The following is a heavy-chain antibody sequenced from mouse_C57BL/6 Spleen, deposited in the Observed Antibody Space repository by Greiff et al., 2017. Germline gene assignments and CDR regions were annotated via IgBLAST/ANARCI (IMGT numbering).Heavy chain of an antibody. CDR3: ARRTPVVDEWYFDV. Sequence: EVKLMESGGGLVQPGESLKLSCESNEYAFPSHAMSWVRQTPEQRLELVAALNSDGGSTYYPDTMEGRFIITRDKTKKTRYLHMSSLRSEDTALYYCARRTPVVDEWYFDVWGTGTTGSVSS. V-gene: IGHV5-2*01. CDR2: LNSDGGST. J-gene: IGHJ1*03. D-gene: IGHD1-1*01. CDR1: EYAFPSHA.